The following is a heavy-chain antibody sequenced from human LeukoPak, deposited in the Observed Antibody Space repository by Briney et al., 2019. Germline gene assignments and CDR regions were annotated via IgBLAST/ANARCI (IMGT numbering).Heavy chain of an antibody. V-gene: IGHV3-64*01. D-gene: IGHD4-17*01. CDR1: DSPSVAML. J-gene: IGHJ3*02. Sequence: GGSLSSPVQPLDSPSVAMLCTGSARLQGRDWNMFQLKGRFTISRDNSKNTLYLQMGSLRAEDMAVYYCARGSLYGDAAFDIWGQGTMVTVSS. CDR3: ARGSLYGDAAFDI.